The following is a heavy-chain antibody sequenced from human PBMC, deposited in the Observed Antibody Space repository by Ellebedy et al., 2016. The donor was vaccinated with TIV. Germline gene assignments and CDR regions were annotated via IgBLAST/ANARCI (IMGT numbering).Heavy chain of an antibody. J-gene: IGHJ5*02. CDR1: GGTFSSYA. D-gene: IGHD2/OR15-2a*01. CDR3: ARDLADSMAQSP. V-gene: IGHV1-69*13. Sequence: AASVKVSCKASGGTFSSYAISWVRQAPGQGLEWMGGIIPIFGTANYAQKFQGRVTFTADESTSTAYMELCSLRSEDTAVYYCARDLADSMAQSPWGQGTLVTVSS. CDR2: IIPIFGTA.